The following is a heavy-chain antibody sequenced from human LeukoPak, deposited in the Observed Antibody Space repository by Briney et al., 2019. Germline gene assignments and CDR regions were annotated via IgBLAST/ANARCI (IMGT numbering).Heavy chain of an antibody. CDR1: GGSISSGGYY. CDR2: IYYSGST. D-gene: IGHD3-22*01. Sequence: SQTLSLTCTVSGGSISSGGYYWSWIHQHPGKGLEWIGYIYYSGSTYYNPSLKSRVTISVDTSKNQFSLRLSSVTAADTAVYYCARMSGRESSGYYFDYWGQGTLVTVSS. CDR3: ARMSGRESSGYYFDY. V-gene: IGHV4-31*03. J-gene: IGHJ4*02.